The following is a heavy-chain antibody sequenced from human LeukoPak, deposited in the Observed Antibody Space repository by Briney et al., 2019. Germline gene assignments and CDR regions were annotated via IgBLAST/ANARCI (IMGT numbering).Heavy chain of an antibody. CDR2: IYPGDSDT. V-gene: IGHV5-51*01. CDR3: ARHRKGYSGSYLFGY. J-gene: IGHJ4*02. Sequence: RGESLKISCKGSGYTFNMYWIGWVRQLPGKGLEWMGIIYPGDSDTRYSPSFQGQVTISADKSINTAYLQWSSLKASDTAMYYCARHRKGYSGSYLFGYWGQGTLVTVSS. CDR1: GYTFNMYW. D-gene: IGHD1-26*01.